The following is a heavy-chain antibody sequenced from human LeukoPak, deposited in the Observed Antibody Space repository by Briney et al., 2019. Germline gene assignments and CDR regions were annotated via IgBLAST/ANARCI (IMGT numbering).Heavy chain of an antibody. CDR1: GGSISSGSYY. CDR3: ARDTATVGYYYGMDV. V-gene: IGHV4-61*02. CDR2: IYTSGST. J-gene: IGHJ6*02. D-gene: IGHD2-15*01. Sequence: SQTLSFTCTVSGGSISSGSYYWSWIRQPAGKGLEWIGRIYTSGSTNYNPSLKSRVTISVDTSKNQFSLKLSSVTAADTAVYYCARDTATVGYYYGMDVWGQGTTVTVSS.